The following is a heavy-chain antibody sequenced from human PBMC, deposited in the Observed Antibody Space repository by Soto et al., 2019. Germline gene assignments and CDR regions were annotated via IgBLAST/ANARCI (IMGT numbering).Heavy chain of an antibody. V-gene: IGHV1-18*01. CDR1: GYTFTSYG. Sequence: QVQLVQSGAEVKKPGASVKVSCKASGYTFTSYGISWVRQAPGQGLEWMGWISAYNGNTNYAQKLQGRVTMTTDTSTSTAYMALRSLRSDDTAVYYCARDRAADIVVVPAALDYWGQGTLVTVSS. CDR2: ISAYNGNT. CDR3: ARDRAADIVVVPAALDY. J-gene: IGHJ4*02. D-gene: IGHD2-2*01.